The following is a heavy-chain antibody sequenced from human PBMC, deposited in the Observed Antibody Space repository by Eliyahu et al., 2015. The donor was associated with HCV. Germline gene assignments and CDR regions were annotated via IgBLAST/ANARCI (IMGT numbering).Heavy chain of an antibody. J-gene: IGHJ4*02. V-gene: IGHV1-69*01. CDR1: GGTFRSQS. Sequence: QVQLVQSGAEVKKPGSSVKVSCXASGGTFRSQSFSWVRQAPGQGLEWMGGFIPLFGPANYAQKFQGRVTMTADESTNTGYMELSSLRSDDTAVYYCASAGSRNYLGFDFWGQGTLVTVSS. CDR2: FIPLFGPA. D-gene: IGHD3-10*01. CDR3: ASAGSRNYLGFDF.